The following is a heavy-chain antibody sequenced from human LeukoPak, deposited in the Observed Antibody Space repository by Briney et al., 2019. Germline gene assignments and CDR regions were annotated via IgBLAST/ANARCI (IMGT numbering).Heavy chain of an antibody. V-gene: IGHV3-9*01. Sequence: SLRLSCAASGFTFDDYAMHWVRQAPGKGLEWVSGISWNSGSIGYADSVKGRFTISRDNAKNSLYLQMNSLRAEDTAVYYCAREAYSGSFDYWGQGTLVTVSS. D-gene: IGHD1-26*01. CDR3: AREAYSGSFDY. CDR2: ISWNSGSI. CDR1: GFTFDDYA. J-gene: IGHJ4*02.